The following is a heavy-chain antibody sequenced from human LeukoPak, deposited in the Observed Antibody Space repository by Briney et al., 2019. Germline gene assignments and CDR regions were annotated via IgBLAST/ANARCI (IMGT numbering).Heavy chain of an antibody. CDR2: IDPSGGTT. CDR3: SRDLGGSYNDY. J-gene: IGHJ4*02. CDR1: GYTLTSYY. Sequence: ASVKVSCKASGYTLTSYYMHWVRQAPGQGLEWVGTIDPSGGTTTYAQKFQGRVTMTRDTSTSTVYMELSSLRIEDTAVYYCSRDLGGSYNDYWGQGTLVTVSS. V-gene: IGHV1-46*01. D-gene: IGHD1-26*01.